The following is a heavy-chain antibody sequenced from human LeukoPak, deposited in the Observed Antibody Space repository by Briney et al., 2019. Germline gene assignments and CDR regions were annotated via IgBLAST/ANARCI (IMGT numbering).Heavy chain of an antibody. CDR1: GGSISSDSYY. V-gene: IGHV4-61*02. D-gene: IGHD7-27*01. CDR3: ARNRNCADWGFYFDY. CDR2: IYTSGST. J-gene: IGHJ4*02. Sequence: SQTLSLTCTVSGGSISSDSYYWSWIRQPAGEGLEWIGRIYTSGSTYYNPSLKSRVTITVDTSKNPFSLKLRSVTAADTAVYYCARNRNCADWGFYFDYWGQGTLVTVS.